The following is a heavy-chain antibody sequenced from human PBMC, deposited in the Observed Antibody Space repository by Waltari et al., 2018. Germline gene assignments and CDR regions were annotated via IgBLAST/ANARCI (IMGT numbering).Heavy chain of an antibody. CDR3: AIAAGSDFWSGYARASFDI. D-gene: IGHD3-3*01. J-gene: IGHJ3*02. CDR2: IIPIFGTA. CDR1: GGTFSSYA. V-gene: IGHV1-69*13. Sequence: QVQLVQSGAEVKKPGSSVKVSCKASGGTFSSYAISWVRQAPGQGLEWMGGIIPIFGTANYAQKFQGRGTMTAEEATSTADMGLSSLISEDTAVEYCAIAAGSDFWSGYARASFDIWGQGTMVTVSS.